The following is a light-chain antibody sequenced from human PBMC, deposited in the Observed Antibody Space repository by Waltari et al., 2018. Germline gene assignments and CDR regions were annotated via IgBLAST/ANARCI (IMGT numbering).Light chain of an antibody. CDR1: RSNIGNNY. CDR2: EDT. Sequence: QSVLTQPPSVSAAPGQRVTISCSGGRSNIGNNYVSWYRHFPGTAPKLLIYEDTARPSGIAGRFSGSKSGTSATLDITGLQAGDEADYYCGTWDSSLSGAVFGGGTHLTVL. V-gene: IGLV1-51*02. J-gene: IGLJ7*01. CDR3: GTWDSSLSGAV.